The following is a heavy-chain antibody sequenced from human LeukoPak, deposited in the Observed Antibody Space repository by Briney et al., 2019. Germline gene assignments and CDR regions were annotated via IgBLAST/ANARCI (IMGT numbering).Heavy chain of an antibody. CDR1: GFSFNDAW. Sequence: GGSLRLSCAASGFSFNDAWMSRVRQAPGKGLEWVGRIKSDTDGETTDYAAPVKGRFTISRVDSRNTLYLQMTTLKTEDTALYYCTTDPHSGYCSGVSCYPYDYWGQGTLVTVSS. CDR3: TTDPHSGYCSGVSCYPYDY. J-gene: IGHJ4*02. CDR2: IKSDTDGETT. V-gene: IGHV3-15*01. D-gene: IGHD2-15*01.